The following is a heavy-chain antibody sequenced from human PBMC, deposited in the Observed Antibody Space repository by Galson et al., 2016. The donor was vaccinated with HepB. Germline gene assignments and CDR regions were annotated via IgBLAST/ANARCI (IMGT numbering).Heavy chain of an antibody. D-gene: IGHD6-25*01. CDR3: ARSAGYDYGMDV. CDR1: GFTFSSYG. V-gene: IGHV3-30*03. J-gene: IGHJ6*02. Sequence: SLRLSCAASGFTFSSYGMHWVRQAPGKGLEWVAVISYDGSNKYYADSVKGRFTISRDNSKNTLYLQMNSLRAADTAVYYCARSAGYDYGMDVWGQGTTVTVPS. CDR2: ISYDGSNK.